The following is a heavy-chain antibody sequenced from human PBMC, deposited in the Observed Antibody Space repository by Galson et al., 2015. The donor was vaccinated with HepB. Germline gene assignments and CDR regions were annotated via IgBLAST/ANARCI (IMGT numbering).Heavy chain of an antibody. CDR1: GFIFSSYG. CDR2: IWYDGSNK. J-gene: IGHJ3*02. V-gene: IGHV3-33*01. Sequence: SLRLSCAASGFIFSSYGMHWVRQAPGKGLEWVAVIWYDGSNKYYGDSVKGRFTISRDNSKNTLYLQMNSLRAEDTAAYYCIRGLGLQDAFDIWGQGTMVTVSP. CDR3: IRGLGLQDAFDI. D-gene: IGHD3-10*01.